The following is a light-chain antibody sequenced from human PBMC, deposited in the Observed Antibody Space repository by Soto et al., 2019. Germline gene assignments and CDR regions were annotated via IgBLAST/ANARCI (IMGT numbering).Light chain of an antibody. Sequence: QSVLTQPPSASGTPGQRVTISCSGSSSNIGSNYVYWYQQLPGTAPKLLIYANTNRPSGVPDRFSGSKSGTSASLAITGLQAEDAADYFCQSFDSSLSGYVFGTGTKVTVL. CDR2: ANT. CDR1: SSNIGSNY. CDR3: QSFDSSLSGYV. V-gene: IGLV1-40*01. J-gene: IGLJ1*01.